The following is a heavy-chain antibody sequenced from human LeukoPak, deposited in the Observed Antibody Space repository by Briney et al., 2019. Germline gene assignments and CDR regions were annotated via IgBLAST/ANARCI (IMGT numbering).Heavy chain of an antibody. CDR2: ISYDGSNK. CDR1: GFSFSSYA. J-gene: IGHJ6*03. Sequence: GGSLRLSCAGSGFSFSSYAMHWVRQAPGKGLEWVAVISYDGSNKYYADSVKGRFTISRENAKNSLYLQMNSLRAGDTAVYYCARDRGRYYMDVWGKGTTVTISS. D-gene: IGHD6-25*01. CDR3: ARDRGRYYMDV. V-gene: IGHV3-30*14.